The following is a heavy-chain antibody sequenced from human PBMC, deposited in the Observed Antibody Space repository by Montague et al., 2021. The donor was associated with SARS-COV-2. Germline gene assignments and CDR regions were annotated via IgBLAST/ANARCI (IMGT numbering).Heavy chain of an antibody. CDR2: TYYSWST. Sequence: SETLSLTCTVSGGSISSYYWSWIRQPPGQGLDRIGYTYYSWSTNXNPSLKSRVTISVYTSKNQFSLKLSSVTAADTAVYYCARDSRTDFDWLFPDSGSYYYSMDVWGKGTTVTVSS. CDR1: GGSISSYY. CDR3: ARDSRTDFDWLFPDSGSYYYSMDV. V-gene: IGHV4-59*01. D-gene: IGHD3-9*01. J-gene: IGHJ6*03.